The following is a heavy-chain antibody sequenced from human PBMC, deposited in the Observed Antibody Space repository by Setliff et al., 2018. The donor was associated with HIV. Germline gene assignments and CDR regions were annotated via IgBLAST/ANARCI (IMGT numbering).Heavy chain of an antibody. CDR1: GGSISSSSYY. CDR3: ASRGYCSGGSCYIYYYYCGMDV. CDR2: IYYSGST. Sequence: TSETLSLTCTVSGGSISSSSYYWGWIRQPPGKGLEWIGSIYYSGSTYYNPSLKSRVTISVDTSKNQFSLKLSSVTAADTAVYYCASRGYCSGGSCYIYYYYCGMDVWGQGTTVTVSS. D-gene: IGHD2-15*01. J-gene: IGHJ6*02. V-gene: IGHV4-39*01.